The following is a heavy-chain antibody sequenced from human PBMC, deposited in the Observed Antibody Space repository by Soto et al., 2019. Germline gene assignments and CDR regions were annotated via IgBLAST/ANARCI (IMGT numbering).Heavy chain of an antibody. CDR3: ARDSASSWYGLADY. V-gene: IGHV1-18*04. J-gene: IGHJ4*02. Sequence: GASVKVSCKASGYTFTSYGINWVRQAPGQGLEWMGWISGYNGNTNYAQKLQGRVTMTTDTSTSTGYMELRSLRSDDTAVYYCARDSASSWYGLADYWGQGTLVTVSS. CDR2: ISGYNGNT. D-gene: IGHD6-13*01. CDR1: GYTFTSYG.